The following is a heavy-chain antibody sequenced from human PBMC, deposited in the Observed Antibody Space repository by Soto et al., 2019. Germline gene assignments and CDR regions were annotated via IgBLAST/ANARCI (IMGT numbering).Heavy chain of an antibody. CDR2: IYYSGST. D-gene: IGHD3-10*01. CDR3: ARDIGRKYYYGSGSYNWFDP. CDR1: GGSISSGDYY. Sequence: SETVSLTXTVSGGSISSGDYYWSWVRQPPGKGLEWIGYIYYSGSTYYNPSLKSRVTISVDTSKNQFSLKLSSVTAADTAVYYCARDIGRKYYYGSGSYNWFDPWGQGTLVTVSS. V-gene: IGHV4-30-4*01. J-gene: IGHJ5*02.